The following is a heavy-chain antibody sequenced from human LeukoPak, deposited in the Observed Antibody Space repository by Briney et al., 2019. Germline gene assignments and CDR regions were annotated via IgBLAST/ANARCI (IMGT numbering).Heavy chain of an antibody. J-gene: IGHJ4*02. D-gene: IGHD3-10*01. CDR3: AKSSYDSGSYYNAPFDD. CDR2: ISRDSSSI. V-gene: IGHV3-48*02. Sequence: GGSLRLSCAASGFTISSFGMSWVRQAPGKGPVWLSYISRDSSSIYYADSVKGRFTISRDNAKNSLYLQMNSLRDEDTAVYYCAKSSYDSGSYYNAPFDDWGQGTLVTVSS. CDR1: GFTISSFG.